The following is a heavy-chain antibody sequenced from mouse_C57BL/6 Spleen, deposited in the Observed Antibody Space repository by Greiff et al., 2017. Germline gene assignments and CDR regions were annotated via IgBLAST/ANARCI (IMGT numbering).Heavy chain of an antibody. CDR1: GYSFTSYY. CDR3: AGNYYGSSVFDY. V-gene: IGHV1-66*01. D-gene: IGHD1-1*01. J-gene: IGHJ2*01. CDR2: IYPGSGNT. Sequence: VHLVESGPELVKPGASVKISCKASGYSFTSYYIHWVKQRPGQGLEWIGWIYPGSGNTKYNEKFKGKATLTADTSSSTAYMQLSSLTSEDSAVYYCAGNYYGSSVFDYWGQGTTLTVSS.